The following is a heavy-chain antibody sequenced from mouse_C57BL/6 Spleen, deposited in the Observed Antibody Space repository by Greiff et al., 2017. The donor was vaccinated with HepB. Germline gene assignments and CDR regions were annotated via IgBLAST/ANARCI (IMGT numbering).Heavy chain of an antibody. V-gene: IGHV5-15*01. J-gene: IGHJ4*01. CDR3: ARMRNGRAMDY. CDR2: ISNFAYSI. Sequence: EVQLVESGGGLVQPGGSLKLSCAASGFTFSDYGMAWVRQAPRKGPEWVACISNFAYSIYYADTVTGRFTISRENAKNNLYLEMSSLRSDDAAMDDGARMRNGRAMDYWGEGTSVTVSS. CDR1: GFTFSDYG.